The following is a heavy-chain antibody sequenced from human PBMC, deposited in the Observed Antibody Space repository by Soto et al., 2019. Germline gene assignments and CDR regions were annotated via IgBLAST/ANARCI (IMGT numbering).Heavy chain of an antibody. CDR3: ARLSEDIVVVVAATFDY. Sequence: RGSLRISFAASRFTFSSYAISWVRHSPGKGLEWVSAISGSGGTTYYAESVKRRFTISRDNSKNTLYLQMNSLRAEDTAVYYCARLSEDIVVVVAATFDYWGQGTLVTVSS. CDR2: ISGSGGTT. D-gene: IGHD2-15*01. J-gene: IGHJ4*02. CDR1: RFTFSSYA. V-gene: IGHV3-23*01.